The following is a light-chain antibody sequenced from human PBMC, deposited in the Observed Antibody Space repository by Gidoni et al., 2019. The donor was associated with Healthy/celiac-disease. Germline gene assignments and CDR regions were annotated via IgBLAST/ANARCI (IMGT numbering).Light chain of an antibody. J-gene: IGLJ1*01. CDR2: YDS. V-gene: IGLV3-21*04. CDR3: QVWDSSSDHPYV. Sequence: SYVLTQPPSGSVAPGQTARITCGGNNIGSKSVHWYQQKPGQAPVLVIYYDSDRPSGIPERFSGSNSGNTATLTISRVAAGDEADYYCQVWDSSSDHPYVFGTGTKVTVL. CDR1: NIGSKS.